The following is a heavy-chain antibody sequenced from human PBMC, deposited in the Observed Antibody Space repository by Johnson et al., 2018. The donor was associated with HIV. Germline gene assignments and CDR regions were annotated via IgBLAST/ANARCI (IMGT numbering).Heavy chain of an antibody. J-gene: IGHJ3*02. V-gene: IGHV3-30*18. CDR2: ISYDGSNK. Sequence: QMLLVESGGGVVQPGRSLRLSCAASGFTFSSYDMHWVRQAPGKGMDWVALISYDGSNKYYADSVKGRFTISRDNSKNTLYLQMNGLRAEDTAVYYCAKTAAADAFDIWGQGTMVTVSS. D-gene: IGHD2-2*01. CDR1: GFTFSSYD. CDR3: AKTAAADAFDI.